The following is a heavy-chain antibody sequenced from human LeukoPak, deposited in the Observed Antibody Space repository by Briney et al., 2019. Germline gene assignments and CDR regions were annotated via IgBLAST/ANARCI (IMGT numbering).Heavy chain of an antibody. CDR3: AKRLVTLTYGVDV. CDR2: ITGSGENT. Sequence: GGSLRLSCAASGFTFIRSAMTWVRHTPGKGLEWASTITGSGENTYYADSVKGRFTISRDNSKNTLYLQMNSLRADDTAVYYCAKRLVTLTYGVDVWGQGTTVTVSS. D-gene: IGHD4-23*01. J-gene: IGHJ6*02. V-gene: IGHV3-23*01. CDR1: GFTFIRSA.